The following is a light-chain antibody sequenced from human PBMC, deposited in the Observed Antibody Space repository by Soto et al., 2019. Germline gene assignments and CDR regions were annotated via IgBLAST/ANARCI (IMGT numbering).Light chain of an antibody. CDR2: GES. J-gene: IGKJ5*01. V-gene: IGKV3-20*01. CDR3: QQYGGSPSIT. CDR1: QILSSNY. Sequence: EIVLTQSPGTPSLSPGEGATLSCRASQILSSNYLAWYQQKPGQAPRLLIYGESRRATGIPDRFSGSGSGTDFTLAIRRLEPEDSAVYYCQQYGGSPSITFGQGTRLEIK.